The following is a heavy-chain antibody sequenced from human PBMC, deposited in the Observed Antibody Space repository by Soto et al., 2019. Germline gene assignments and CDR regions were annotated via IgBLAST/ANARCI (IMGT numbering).Heavy chain of an antibody. J-gene: IGHJ4*02. D-gene: IGHD3-10*01. CDR1: GFTFSSYG. CDR2: ISYDGSNK. V-gene: IGHV3-30*18. Sequence: VGSLRLSCAASGFTFSSYGMHWVRQAPGKGLEWVAVISYDGSNKYYADSVKGRFTISRDNSKNTLYLQMNSLRAEDTAVYYCAKDREGTMVRGVLDYWGQGTLVTVSS. CDR3: AKDREGTMVRGVLDY.